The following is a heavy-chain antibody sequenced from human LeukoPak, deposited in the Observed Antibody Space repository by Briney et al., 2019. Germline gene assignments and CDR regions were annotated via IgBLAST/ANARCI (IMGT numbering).Heavy chain of an antibody. D-gene: IGHD2-2*01. Sequence: GASVKVSCKASGYTFTSYYMHWVRQAPGQGIEWMGIINPSGGSTSYAQKFQGRVTMTRDTSTSTVYMELSSLRSEDTAVYYCASGYCSSTSCYSTYYMDVWGKGTTVTVSS. CDR2: INPSGGST. CDR3: ASGYCSSTSCYSTYYMDV. J-gene: IGHJ6*03. V-gene: IGHV1-46*01. CDR1: GYTFTSYY.